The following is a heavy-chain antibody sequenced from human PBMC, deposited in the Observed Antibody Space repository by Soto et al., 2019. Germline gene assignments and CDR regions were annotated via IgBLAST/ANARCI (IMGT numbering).Heavy chain of an antibody. CDR3: ARIYDFWSGREPEYYYGMDV. J-gene: IGHJ6*02. Sequence: ASVKVSCKASGGTFSSYAISWVRQAPGQGLEWMGGIIPIFGTANYAQKFQGRVTITADKSTSTAYMELSSLRSEDTAVYYCARIYDFWSGREPEYYYGMDVGGQGTTVTV. V-gene: IGHV1-69*06. CDR2: IIPIFGTA. CDR1: GGTFSSYA. D-gene: IGHD3-3*01.